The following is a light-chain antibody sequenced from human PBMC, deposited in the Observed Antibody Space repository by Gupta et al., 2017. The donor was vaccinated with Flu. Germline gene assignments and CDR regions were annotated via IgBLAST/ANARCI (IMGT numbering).Light chain of an antibody. V-gene: IGLV1-40*01. CDR3: QSYDSRLSSWV. CDR1: GSNFGAGFD. CDR2: TNI. Sequence: QSVLTQPPSVSGAPGQGVTISRTGSGSNFGAGFDVHWYRQVPGTAPKLLIYTNINRPSGVPGRFSGSRSGTAASLSITGLQSDDEATYYCQSYDSRLSSWVFGGGTKLTVL. J-gene: IGLJ3*02.